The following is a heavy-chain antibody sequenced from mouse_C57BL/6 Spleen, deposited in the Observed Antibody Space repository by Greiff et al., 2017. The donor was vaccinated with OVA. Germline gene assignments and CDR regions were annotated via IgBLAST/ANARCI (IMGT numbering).Heavy chain of an antibody. Sequence: DVKLVESGGGLVKPGGSLKLSCAASGFTFSSYAMSWVRQTPEKRLEWVATISDGGSYTYYPDNVKGRFTISRDNAKNNQYLQMSHLKSEDTAMYYCARERLRPGYYFDYWGQGTTLTVST. CDR1: GFTFSSYA. V-gene: IGHV5-4*01. J-gene: IGHJ2*01. CDR3: ARERLRPGYYFDY. CDR2: ISDGGSYT. D-gene: IGHD2-4*01.